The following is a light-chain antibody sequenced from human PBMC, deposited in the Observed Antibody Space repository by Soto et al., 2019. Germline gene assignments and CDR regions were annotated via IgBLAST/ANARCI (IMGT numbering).Light chain of an antibody. Sequence: EIGLTQSPGTLSLSPGERATLSCRASQSVSHNYLAWYQHKPGHAPSLLIYGVSSRATGIPDRFSGSGSGTDFTLTISRLEPEDFAVYYCQHYSYSRYFSFGPGTKVEIK. CDR1: QSVSHNY. CDR2: GVS. J-gene: IGKJ3*01. CDR3: QHYSYSRYFS. V-gene: IGKV3-20*01.